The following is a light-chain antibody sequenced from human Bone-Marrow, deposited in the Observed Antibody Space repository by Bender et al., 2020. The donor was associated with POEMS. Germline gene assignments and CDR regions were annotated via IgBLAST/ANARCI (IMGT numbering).Light chain of an antibody. CDR3: SSYTSMTTLI. CDR2: EVN. V-gene: IGLV2-14*02. J-gene: IGLJ2*01. CDR1: SSDVGAYNL. Sequence: QSALTQPASVSGSPGQSITISCTGASSDVGAYNLVSWFQQHPGKAPELMIYEVNKRPSGVSNRFSGSKSGNTASLTISGLQAEDEADYYCSSYTSMTTLIFGGGTRLTVL.